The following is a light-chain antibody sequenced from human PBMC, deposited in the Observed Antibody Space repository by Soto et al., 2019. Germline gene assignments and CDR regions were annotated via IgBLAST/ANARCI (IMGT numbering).Light chain of an antibody. J-gene: IGKJ1*01. Sequence: EFVLTQSPGKLSLSPGERATLSCRASHSISRGFLAWYQQKPGQAPRLLIYGTSTRATGIPARFSGSGSGTEFTLTISSLQSEDFAVYYCQQYNNWPGTFGQGTKVEIK. CDR2: GTS. CDR3: QQYNNWPGT. V-gene: IGKV3-15*01. CDR1: HSISRGF.